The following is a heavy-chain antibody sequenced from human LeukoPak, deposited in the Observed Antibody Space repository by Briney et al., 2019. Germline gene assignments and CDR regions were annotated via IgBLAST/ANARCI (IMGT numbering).Heavy chain of an antibody. CDR3: ARVGVGAMIPTVDY. D-gene: IGHD1-26*01. J-gene: IGHJ4*02. V-gene: IGHV3-11*06. CDR2: ISSSSTYT. Sequence: GGSLRLSCAASGFTFSDYYMSWIRQAPGKGLEWVSYISSSSTYTNYADSVKGRFTISRDNSKNTLYLQMNSLRAEDTAVYYCARVGVGAMIPTVDYWGQGTLVTVSS. CDR1: GFTFSDYY.